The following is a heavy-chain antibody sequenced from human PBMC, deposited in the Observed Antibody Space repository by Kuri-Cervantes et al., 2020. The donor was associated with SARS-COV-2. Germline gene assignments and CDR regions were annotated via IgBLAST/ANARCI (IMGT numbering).Heavy chain of an antibody. CDR3: ARQGGQLVLHWYFDL. V-gene: IGHV4-4*07. J-gene: IGHJ2*01. CDR2: IYTSGST. D-gene: IGHD6-6*01. CDR1: GGSISSYY. Sequence: GSLRLSCTVSGGSISSYYWSWIRQPAGKGLEWIGRIYTSGSTNYNPSLKSRVTMSVDTSKNQFSLKLSSVTAADTAVYYCARQGGQLVLHWYFDLWGRGTLVPSPQ.